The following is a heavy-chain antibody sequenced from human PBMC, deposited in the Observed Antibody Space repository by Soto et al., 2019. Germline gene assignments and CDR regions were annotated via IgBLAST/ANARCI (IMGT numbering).Heavy chain of an antibody. V-gene: IGHV3-74*03. J-gene: IGHJ3*02. CDR3: VPSVYKCGNDAFDI. CDR1: GFTFSRYW. D-gene: IGHD5-18*01. Sequence: EVQLVESGGGLVQPGGSLRLSCAASGFTFSRYWMHWVRHAPGKGLVWVSHIKSDATITTYADSVKGRFTISRDNAKSTVYLEMNSLRDEDMAVYYCVPSVYKCGNDAFDIWGQGAAVTVSS. CDR2: IKSDATIT.